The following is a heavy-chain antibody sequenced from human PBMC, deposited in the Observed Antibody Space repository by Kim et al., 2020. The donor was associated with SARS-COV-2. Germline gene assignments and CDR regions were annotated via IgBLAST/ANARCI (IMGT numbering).Heavy chain of an antibody. CDR1: GYTFTSYA. CDR3: ARAGRYFDWLSVGGDLPPDY. CDR2: INAGNGNT. J-gene: IGHJ4*02. Sequence: ASVKVSCKASGYTFTSYAMHWVRQAPGQRLEWMGWINAGNGNTKYSQKFQGRVTITRDTSASTAYMELSSLRSEDTAVYYCARAGRYFDWLSVGGDLPPDYWGQGTLVTVSS. V-gene: IGHV1-3*01. D-gene: IGHD3-9*01.